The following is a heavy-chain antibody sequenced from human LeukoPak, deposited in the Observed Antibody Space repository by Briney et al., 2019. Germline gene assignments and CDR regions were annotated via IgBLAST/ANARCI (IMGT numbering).Heavy chain of an antibody. D-gene: IGHD5-12*01. CDR2: INPNSGGT. J-gene: IGHJ4*02. V-gene: IGHV1-2*06. CDR1: GGTFSSYA. Sequence: ASVKVSCKASGGTFSSYAISWVRQAPGQGLEWMGRINPNSGGTNYAQKFQGRVTMTRDTSISTAYTELSRLRSDDTAVYYCARVRPNSGYDGLDYWGQGTLVTVSS. CDR3: ARVRPNSGYDGLDY.